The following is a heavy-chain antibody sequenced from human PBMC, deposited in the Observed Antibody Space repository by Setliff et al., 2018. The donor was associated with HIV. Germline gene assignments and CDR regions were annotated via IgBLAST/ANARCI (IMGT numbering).Heavy chain of an antibody. V-gene: IGHV1-18*01. CDR3: ARRGDSYGLDPIYYYYYYMDV. Sequence: ASVKVSCTASGYTFTSYGISWVRQAPGQGLEWMGWITPFNGSTNYAQKLQGRVTMTTDTSTSTAYMELRSLRSDDTAVYYCARRGDSYGLDPIYYYYYYMDVWGKGTTVTGSS. CDR1: GYTFTSYG. J-gene: IGHJ6*03. CDR2: ITPFNGST. D-gene: IGHD5-18*01.